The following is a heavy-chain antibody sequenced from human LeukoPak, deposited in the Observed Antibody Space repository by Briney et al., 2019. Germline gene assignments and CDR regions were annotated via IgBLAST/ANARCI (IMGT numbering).Heavy chain of an antibody. CDR3: ARGRSPIVVEPLQH. CDR1: GGSSSGYY. Sequence: SETLSLTCAVYGGSSSGYYWSWIRQPPGKGLEWIGEINHSGSTNYNPSLKSRVTISVDTSKNQFSLKLSSVTAADTAVYYCARGRSPIVVEPLQHWGQGTLVTISS. V-gene: IGHV4-34*01. CDR2: INHSGST. J-gene: IGHJ1*01. D-gene: IGHD2-21*01.